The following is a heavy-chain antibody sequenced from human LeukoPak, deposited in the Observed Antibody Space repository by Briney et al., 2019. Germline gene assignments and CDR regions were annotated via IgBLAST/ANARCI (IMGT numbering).Heavy chain of an antibody. CDR2: IKSKTDGGTT. CDR3: AKRGESDGLYYFDS. Sequence: GGSLRLSCAASGFTFSNAWMSWVRQAPGKGLEWVGRIKSKTDGGTTDYAAPVKGRFTISRDDSKNTLYLQMNSLKTEDTAVYYCAKRGESDGLYYFDSWGQGTLVTVSS. D-gene: IGHD3-10*01. J-gene: IGHJ4*02. V-gene: IGHV3-15*01. CDR1: GFTFSNAW.